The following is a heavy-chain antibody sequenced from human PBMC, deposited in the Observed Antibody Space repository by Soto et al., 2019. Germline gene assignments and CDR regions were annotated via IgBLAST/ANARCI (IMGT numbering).Heavy chain of an antibody. Sequence: QVQLVQSGAEVKKPGASVKVSCKASGYTFTSYAMHWVRQAPGQRLEWMGWINAGNGNTKYSQKFQGRVTITRDTSASTAYMELSSLRSEDTAVYYCGRARVVVPAASWPLGDYWGQGTLVTVSS. J-gene: IGHJ4*02. CDR3: GRARVVVPAASWPLGDY. CDR1: GYTFTSYA. D-gene: IGHD2-2*01. CDR2: INAGNGNT. V-gene: IGHV1-3*01.